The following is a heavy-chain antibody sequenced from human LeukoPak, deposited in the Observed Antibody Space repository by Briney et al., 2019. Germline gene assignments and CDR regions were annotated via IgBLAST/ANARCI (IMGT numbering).Heavy chain of an antibody. V-gene: IGHV1-46*01. CDR3: ARDGGYSYDSTGLFDY. CDR1: GYKFTTYA. Sequence: ASVKVSCKASGYKFTTYAMNWVRQAPGQGLEWMGIINPSGGSTSYAQKFQGRVTMTRDMSTSTVYMELSSLRSEDTAVYYCARDGGYSYDSTGLFDYWGQGTLVTVSS. J-gene: IGHJ4*02. CDR2: INPSGGST. D-gene: IGHD3-22*01.